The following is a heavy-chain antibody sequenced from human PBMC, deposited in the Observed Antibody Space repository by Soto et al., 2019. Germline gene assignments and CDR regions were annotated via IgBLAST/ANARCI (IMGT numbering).Heavy chain of an antibody. CDR2: TSGYNGDT. Sequence: QVQLVQSGGEMRKPGASVKVSCKASGYTFTNFGISWVRQAPGQGFEWVGWTSGYNGDTNYAPKFRGRVIMTNDTSTTTAYMELTTLTSDDTAVYYCARDYDIWGEDWFDPWGQGTLVTVSS. CDR3: ARDYDIWGEDWFDP. D-gene: IGHD3-9*01. V-gene: IGHV1-18*01. J-gene: IGHJ5*02. CDR1: GYTFTNFG.